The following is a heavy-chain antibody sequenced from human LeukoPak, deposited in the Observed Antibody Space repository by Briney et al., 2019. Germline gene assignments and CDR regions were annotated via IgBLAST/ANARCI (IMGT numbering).Heavy chain of an antibody. Sequence: TSETLSLTCTVSDYSISSGYFWGWIRQPPGKGLEWIGSIYHSGTTYYNPSLKSRVTISVHTSKNQFSLKLTSVTAADTAFYYCASDRIWFGESTNEYWGQGTLVTVSS. J-gene: IGHJ4*02. V-gene: IGHV4-38-2*02. CDR1: DYSISSGYF. CDR3: ASDRIWFGESTNEY. CDR2: IYHSGTT. D-gene: IGHD3-10*01.